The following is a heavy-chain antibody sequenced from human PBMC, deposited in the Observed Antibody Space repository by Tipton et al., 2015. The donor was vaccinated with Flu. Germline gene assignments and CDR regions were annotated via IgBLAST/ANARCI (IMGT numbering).Heavy chain of an antibody. Sequence: TLSLTCTVSGDSITNSYWSWIRQSPGKALEWIGYKYYAGGAIYSPSLKSRVTISVDTSRDLLSLKLSSVTAADTAIYYCARGEGTGNNVYFDYWGQGTQVTVSP. V-gene: IGHV4-59*01. CDR2: KYYAGGA. CDR3: ARGEGTGNNVYFDY. D-gene: IGHD1/OR15-1a*01. CDR1: GDSITNSY. J-gene: IGHJ4*02.